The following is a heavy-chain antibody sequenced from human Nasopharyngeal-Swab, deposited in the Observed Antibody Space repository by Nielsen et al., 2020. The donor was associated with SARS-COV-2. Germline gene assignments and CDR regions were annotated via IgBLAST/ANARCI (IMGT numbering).Heavy chain of an antibody. Sequence: ASVKVSCKASGYTFTSYAISWVRQAPGQGLEWMGWISAYNGKTNYAQNLQGRVTMTTDTSTSTAYMELRSLRSDDTAVYYCARAPNYDYVWGSYRQSFKFDYWGQGSLVTVSS. D-gene: IGHD3-16*02. CDR2: ISAYNGKT. V-gene: IGHV1-18*01. J-gene: IGHJ4*02. CDR3: ARAPNYDYVWGSYRQSFKFDY. CDR1: GYTFTSYA.